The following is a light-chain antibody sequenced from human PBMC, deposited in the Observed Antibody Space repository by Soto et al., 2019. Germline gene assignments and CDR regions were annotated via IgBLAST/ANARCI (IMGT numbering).Light chain of an antibody. CDR2: KTS. Sequence: DIVLTQTPLSLVVTLGQPASISCKSSQSLAFRDGNIYLNWLQQRPGQPPRLLIYKTSNRFSGVPDRFSGSGARTEFTLKISKVEAEDVGVYYCVEAALLPHAFGQGTKVEIK. CDR3: VEAALLPHA. J-gene: IGKJ1*01. CDR1: QSLAFRDGNIY. V-gene: IGKV2-24*01.